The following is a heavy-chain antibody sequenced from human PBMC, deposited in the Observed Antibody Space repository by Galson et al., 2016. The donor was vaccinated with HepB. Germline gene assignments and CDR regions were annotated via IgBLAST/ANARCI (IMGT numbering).Heavy chain of an antibody. CDR1: NGSITSAHW. J-gene: IGHJ3*02. D-gene: IGHD1-1*01. V-gene: IGHV4-4*02. CDR3: ARPSRLHDTFDI. Sequence: ETLSLTCAVSNGSITSAHWWTWVRQSPGKGPEWIGEIYHSGRTNYSPSLNSRVTMSVDKSKNQFSLRLTSVTAADSAMYYCARPSRLHDTFDIWGQGTMVTVSS. CDR2: IYHSGRT.